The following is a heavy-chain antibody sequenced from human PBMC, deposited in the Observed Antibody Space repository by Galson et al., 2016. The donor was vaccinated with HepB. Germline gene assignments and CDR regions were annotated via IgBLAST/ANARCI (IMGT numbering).Heavy chain of an antibody. CDR3: ARTHTDTHYYGMDV. Sequence: SETLSLTCDVSGGSISSSNWWSWVRQSPGKGLLWIGEISQSGSPNYNPSLKSRVSMSVDKPKNQFSLRLSSVTAADTAVYYCARTHTDTHYYGMDVWGQGTTVTVSS. V-gene: IGHV4/OR15-8*01. CDR1: GGSISSSNW. D-gene: IGHD5-18*01. J-gene: IGHJ6*02. CDR2: ISQSGSP.